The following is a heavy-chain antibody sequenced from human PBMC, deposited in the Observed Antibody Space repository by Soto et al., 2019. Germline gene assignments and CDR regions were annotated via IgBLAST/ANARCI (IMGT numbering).Heavy chain of an antibody. V-gene: IGHV5-10-1*01. J-gene: IGHJ5*02. CDR2: IDPGDTYA. CDR3: ARIYCTTTTCDSWFDP. D-gene: IGHD2-2*01. Sequence: PGESLKISCRGFGCTFTTLWISWVGQMPGKGLEWMGRIDPGDTYATYSPAFQGHVTISADKATSTAYLQWSSLKASDTAMYFCARIYCTTTTCDSWFDPWGQGTLVTVYS. CDR1: GCTFTTLW.